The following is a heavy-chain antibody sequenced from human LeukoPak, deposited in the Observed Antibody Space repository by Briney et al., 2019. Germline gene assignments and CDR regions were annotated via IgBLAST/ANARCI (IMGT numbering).Heavy chain of an antibody. V-gene: IGHV1-46*01. CDR1: GYTFTSYY. CDR3: ARDGVLWFGELSHYYMDV. CDR2: INPSGGST. D-gene: IGHD3-10*01. J-gene: IGHJ6*03. Sequence: ASVKVSCKASGYTFTSYYMHWVRQPPGQGLELMGIINPSGGSTSYAQKFQGRVTMTRDTSTSTVYMELSSLRSEDTAVYYCARDGVLWFGELSHYYMDVWGKGTTVTVSS.